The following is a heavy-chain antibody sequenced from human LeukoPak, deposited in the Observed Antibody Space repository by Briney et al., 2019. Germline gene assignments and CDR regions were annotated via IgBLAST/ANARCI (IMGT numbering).Heavy chain of an antibody. J-gene: IGHJ5*02. CDR1: GDSISSGGYS. Sequence: SETLSLTCVVSGDSISSGGYSWSWIRQPPGKGLEWIGYIFHTGGTFYNPSLKSRVTISVDNSKNQFSLRLSSVTAADTAVYYCARELWFANAPGSWLDPWGQGTLVTVST. V-gene: IGHV4-30-2*01. D-gene: IGHD3-10*01. CDR2: IFHTGGT. CDR3: ARELWFANAPGSWLDP.